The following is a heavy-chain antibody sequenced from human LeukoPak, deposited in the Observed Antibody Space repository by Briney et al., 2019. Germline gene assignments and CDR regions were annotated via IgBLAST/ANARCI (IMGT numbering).Heavy chain of an antibody. V-gene: IGHV4-38-2*02. D-gene: IGHD5-24*01. CDR3: ARHYLPATRFDY. Sequence: SETLSLTCTVSGYSISSGYYWGWIRQPPGKGLEWIVSIDHSGRTFYNPPLKSRVTISVDTSKKQFSLKLTSVTAADTAVYYCARHYLPATRFDYWGQGTLVTVSS. CDR1: GYSISSGYY. CDR2: IDHSGRT. J-gene: IGHJ4*02.